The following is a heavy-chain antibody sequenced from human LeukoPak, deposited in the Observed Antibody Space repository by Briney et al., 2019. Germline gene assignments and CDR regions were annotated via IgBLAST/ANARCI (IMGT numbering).Heavy chain of an antibody. V-gene: IGHV4-4*07. D-gene: IGHD2-2*01. CDR2: IYTSGST. J-gene: IGHJ6*02. Sequence: PGGSLRLSCAASGFTFDDYGMSWIRQPAGKGLEWIGRIYTSGSTKYNPSLKSRVTMSVDTSKNQLSLKLRSVTAADTAVYYCAMGECSSTSCYYYYYGLDVWGQGTTVTVSS. CDR3: AMGECSSTSCYYYYYGLDV. CDR1: GFTFDDYG.